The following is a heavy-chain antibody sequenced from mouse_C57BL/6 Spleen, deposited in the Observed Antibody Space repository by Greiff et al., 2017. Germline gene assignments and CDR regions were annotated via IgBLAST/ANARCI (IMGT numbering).Heavy chain of an antibody. CDR2: IDPENGDT. Sequence: EVQLQQSGAELVRPGASVKLSCTASGFNIKDDYMHWVKQRPEQGLEWIGWIDPENGDTEYASKFQGKATITADTSSNTAYLQLSSLTSEDTAVYYCTRDSSGYSAYYAMDYWGQGTSVTASS. D-gene: IGHD3-2*02. V-gene: IGHV14-4*01. CDR1: GFNIKDDY. CDR3: TRDSSGYSAYYAMDY. J-gene: IGHJ4*01.